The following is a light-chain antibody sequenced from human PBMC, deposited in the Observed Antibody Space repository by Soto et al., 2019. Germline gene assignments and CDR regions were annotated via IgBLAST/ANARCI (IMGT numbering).Light chain of an antibody. CDR3: QQSYGSPWT. CDR2: AAS. CDR1: QSISNY. Sequence: DIQMTHSPSSLSASVGDRVTITCRASQSISNYLNWYQQKPGKAPKLLIYAASSLQSGVPSRFSGSGSGTDFTLTISSLQPEDFANYFCQQSYGSPWTFGQGTKVEIK. V-gene: IGKV1-39*01. J-gene: IGKJ1*01.